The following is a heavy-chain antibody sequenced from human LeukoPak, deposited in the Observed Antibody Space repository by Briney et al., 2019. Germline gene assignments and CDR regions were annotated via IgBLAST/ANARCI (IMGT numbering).Heavy chain of an antibody. CDR2: IYYTGPT. CDR3: ARDPRNWTYAFDI. D-gene: IGHD1-1*01. J-gene: IGHJ3*02. V-gene: IGHV4-39*07. CDR1: GVSISTSRYY. Sequence: SETLSLTCTVSGVSISTSRYYWGWIRQPPGKGLEWIGNIYYTGPTYYNPSLKSRVTISVDTSKNQVSLKLSSVTAADTAVYYCARDPRNWTYAFDIWGQGTMVTVSS.